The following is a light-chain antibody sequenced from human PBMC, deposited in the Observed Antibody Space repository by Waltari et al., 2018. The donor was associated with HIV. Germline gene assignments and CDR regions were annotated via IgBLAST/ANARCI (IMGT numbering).Light chain of an antibody. Sequence: QSALTQPASVSGSPGQSITISCTGTSSDVGGYNHVSWYQQHPGTVPKLMIFGVSNRPSGVSNRFSGSKSGNTASLTISGLQAEDEADYYCSSYTRSSTLGVFGTGTKVTVL. CDR2: GVS. J-gene: IGLJ1*01. CDR3: SSYTRSSTLGV. V-gene: IGLV2-14*03. CDR1: SSDVGGYNH.